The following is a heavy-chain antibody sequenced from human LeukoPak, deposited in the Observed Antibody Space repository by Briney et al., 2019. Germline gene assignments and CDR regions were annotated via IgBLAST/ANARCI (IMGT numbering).Heavy chain of an antibody. D-gene: IGHD6-19*01. J-gene: IGHJ4*02. CDR1: GYTFTSYA. V-gene: IGHV7-4-1*02. Sequence: ASVKVSCKASGYTFTSYAMNWVRQAPGQGLEWMGWINTNTGNPTYAQGFTGRFVFSLDTYVSTAYLQISSLKAEDTAVYYCAREGGGRGQWLPNNYWGQGTLVTVSS. CDR2: INTNTGNP. CDR3: AREGGGRGQWLPNNY.